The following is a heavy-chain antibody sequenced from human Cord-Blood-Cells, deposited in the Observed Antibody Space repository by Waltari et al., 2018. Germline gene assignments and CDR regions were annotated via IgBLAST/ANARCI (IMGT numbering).Heavy chain of an antibody. CDR2: IRYDGSNK. J-gene: IGHJ3*02. CDR3: AKVYGSGSYDAFDI. Sequence: QVQLVESGGGVVQPGGSLRLSCAASGFTFSSYGMPWVGQAPGKGLEWVAFIRYDGSNKYYADSVKGRFTISRDNSKNTLYLQMNSLRAEDTAVYYCAKVYGSGSYDAFDIWGQGTMVTVSS. D-gene: IGHD3-10*01. CDR1: GFTFSSYG. V-gene: IGHV3-30*02.